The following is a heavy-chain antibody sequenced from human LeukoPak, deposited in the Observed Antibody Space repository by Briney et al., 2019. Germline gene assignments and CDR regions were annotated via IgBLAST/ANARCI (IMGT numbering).Heavy chain of an antibody. J-gene: IGHJ6*04. Sequence: GGSLRLSCAASGFTFSSYGMNWVRQAPGKGLEWVSYISSSGSTIYYADSVKGRFTISRDNAKNSLYLQMNSLRAEDTAVYYCAELGITMIGGVWGRGTTVTISS. V-gene: IGHV3-48*04. D-gene: IGHD3-10*02. CDR3: AELGITMIGGV. CDR1: GFTFSSYG. CDR2: ISSSGSTI.